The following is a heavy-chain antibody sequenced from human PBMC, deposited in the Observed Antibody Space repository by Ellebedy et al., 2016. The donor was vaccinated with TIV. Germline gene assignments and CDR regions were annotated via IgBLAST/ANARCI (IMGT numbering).Heavy chain of an antibody. J-gene: IGHJ3*01. V-gene: IGHV3-7*01. D-gene: IGHD1-26*01. CDR1: GFTFHNAW. CDR3: ARAIGSGSSL. CDR2: IKQDGSEK. Sequence: LSLTCXASGFTFHNAWMSWVRQAPGKGLEWVANIKQDGSEKYYVDSVKGRFTISRDNAENSLYLQMNSLRADDTAVYYCARAIGSGSSLWGQGTMVTVSS.